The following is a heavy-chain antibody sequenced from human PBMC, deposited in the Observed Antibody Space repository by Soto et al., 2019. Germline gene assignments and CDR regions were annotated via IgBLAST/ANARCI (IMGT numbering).Heavy chain of an antibody. J-gene: IGHJ4*02. CDR3: PRISGSYQRGFDS. D-gene: IGHD1-26*01. V-gene: IGHV2-70*13. Sequence: SGPTLVNPTQTLTLTCVFSGFSLSTSGMSVSWIRQPPGKALEWLALIDWSDDVYYNTSLKTRLSMSKDTSKNLVVLIMTNPDPSDTATYYCPRISGSYQRGFDSWGRGTLVTVYS. CDR1: GFSLSTSGMS. CDR2: IDWSDDV.